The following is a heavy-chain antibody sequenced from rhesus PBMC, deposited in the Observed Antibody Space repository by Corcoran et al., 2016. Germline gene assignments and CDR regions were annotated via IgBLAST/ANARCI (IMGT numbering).Heavy chain of an antibody. Sequence: QVQLQESGPGLVKPSETLSLTCAVSGYSIGSGYYWGWIRRSPGKGLEYIGYIGGSSGSIYYNPSLKSRVTISKDTSRNQFSLKFNSMTAADTAVYYCAREQNWYFDLWGPGTPITISS. J-gene: IGHJ2*01. V-gene: IGHV4-99*02. CDR1: GYSIGSGYY. CDR3: AREQNWYFDL. CDR2: IGGSSGSI.